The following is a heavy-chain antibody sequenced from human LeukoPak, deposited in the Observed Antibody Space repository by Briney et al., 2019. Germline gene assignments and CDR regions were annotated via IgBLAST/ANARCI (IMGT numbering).Heavy chain of an antibody. V-gene: IGHV3-21*01. CDR1: GFTSSSYS. CDR2: INTSASYI. Sequence: GGSLRLSCAASGFTSSSYSMNWVRQAPGKGLEWVSFINTSASYIYYGDSVKGRFTISRDNAKNSLFLQMNGLRAEDTAVYYCARGRSITLLRGVAMSDGFDIWGQGAMVTVSS. CDR3: ARGRSITLLRGVAMSDGFDI. D-gene: IGHD3-10*01. J-gene: IGHJ3*02.